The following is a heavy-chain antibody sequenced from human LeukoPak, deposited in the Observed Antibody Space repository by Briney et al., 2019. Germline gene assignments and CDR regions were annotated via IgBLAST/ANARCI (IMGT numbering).Heavy chain of an antibody. CDR1: GFTFSSYA. D-gene: IGHD3-10*01. CDR3: ARAKPKNMVRGLIMRRESRYYFDY. Sequence: GGSLRLSCAASGFTFSSYAMSWVRQAPGKGLEWVSAISGSGGSTYYADSVKGRFTISRDNSKNTLFLQMNSLRAEDTAVYYCARAKPKNMVRGLIMRRESRYYFDYWGQGTLVTVSS. CDR2: ISGSGGST. V-gene: IGHV3-23*01. J-gene: IGHJ4*02.